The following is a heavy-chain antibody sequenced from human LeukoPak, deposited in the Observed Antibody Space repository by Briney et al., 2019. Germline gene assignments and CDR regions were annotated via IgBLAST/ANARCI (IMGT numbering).Heavy chain of an antibody. D-gene: IGHD3-3*01. J-gene: IGHJ4*02. CDR3: AKAADYDFWSGPMMFDY. Sequence: GGSLRLSCAASGFTFDDYAMHWVRQAPGKGLEWVSGISWNSGSIGYANSVKGRFTISRDNAKNSLYLQMNSLRAEDMALYYCAKAADYDFWSGPMMFDYWGQGTLVTVSS. CDR1: GFTFDDYA. V-gene: IGHV3-9*03. CDR2: ISWNSGSI.